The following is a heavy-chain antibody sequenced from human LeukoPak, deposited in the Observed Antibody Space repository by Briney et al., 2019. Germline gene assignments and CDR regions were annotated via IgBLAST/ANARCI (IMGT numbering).Heavy chain of an antibody. CDR3: ARQRTPDYYDSNGYPDAGYLDY. D-gene: IGHD3-22*01. J-gene: IGHJ4*02. CDR2: IYYSGNT. Sequence: SETLSLTCTVSGGSINSSSYYWGWIRQPPGKGLEWIGSIYYSGNTYYNPSLKSRVTISVDTSKNQSSLKLISVTAADTAVYYCARQRTPDYYDSNGYPDAGYLDYWGQGTLVTVSS. CDR1: GGSINSSSYY. V-gene: IGHV4-39*01.